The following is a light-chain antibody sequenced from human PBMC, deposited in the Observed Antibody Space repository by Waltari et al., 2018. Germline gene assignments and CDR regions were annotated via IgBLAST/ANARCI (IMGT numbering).Light chain of an antibody. V-gene: IGKV3-15*01. Sequence: EVVMTQSPATLSVSPGERVTLFCRASQSVGNNVAWYQQKPGQAPRLLSYVASTRATGVPDRFSGSGSGTEFTLTVTSLQSEDFAVYYCQQHDNWPPLTFGGGTKVDLK. CDR1: QSVGNN. CDR3: QQHDNWPPLT. CDR2: VAS. J-gene: IGKJ4*01.